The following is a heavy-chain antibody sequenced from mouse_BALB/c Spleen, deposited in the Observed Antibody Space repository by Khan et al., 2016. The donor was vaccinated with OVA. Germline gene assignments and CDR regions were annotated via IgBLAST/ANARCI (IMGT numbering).Heavy chain of an antibody. J-gene: IGHJ2*01. CDR1: GYSITSNYA. V-gene: IGHV3-2*02. CDR3: ARGNYYGYYFDY. D-gene: IGHD1-1*01. Sequence: QLEESGPGLVKPSQSLSLTCTVTGYSITSNYAWNWIRQFPGNKLEWMGYISYSDSTSYKPSLKSRISITRDTSQHHFFMQLNSVTTEDTATYYCARGNYYGYYFDYGGQGTTLTVSS. CDR2: ISYSDST.